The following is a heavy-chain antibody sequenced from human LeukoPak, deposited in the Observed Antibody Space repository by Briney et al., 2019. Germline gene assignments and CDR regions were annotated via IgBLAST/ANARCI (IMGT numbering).Heavy chain of an antibody. CDR1: GFTFTNYA. V-gene: IGHV3-15*01. J-gene: IGHJ3*02. CDR2: IKSKTDGGTT. CDR3: TTDLDIVVVRAFDI. Sequence: GGSLRLSCSASGFTFTNYAMSWVRQAPGKGLEWVGRIKSKTDGGTTDYAAPVKGRFTISRDDSKNTLYLQMNSLKTEDTAVYYCTTDLDIVVVRAFDIWGQGTMVTVSS. D-gene: IGHD2-21*01.